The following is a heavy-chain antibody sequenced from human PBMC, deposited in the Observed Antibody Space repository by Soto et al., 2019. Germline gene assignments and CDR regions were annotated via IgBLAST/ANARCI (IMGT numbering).Heavy chain of an antibody. Sequence: EVQLVESGGGLVQPGGSLRLSCAASGFTLSSYDMHWVRQATGKGLEWVSAIGIAGDTYYPGSVKGRFTISRENAKNSLYLQMNSLRAGDTAVYYCARGGSSSWGLYYYYGMDVWGQGTTVTVSS. J-gene: IGHJ6*02. CDR2: IGIAGDT. V-gene: IGHV3-13*01. CDR1: GFTLSSYD. D-gene: IGHD6-13*01. CDR3: ARGGSSSWGLYYYYGMDV.